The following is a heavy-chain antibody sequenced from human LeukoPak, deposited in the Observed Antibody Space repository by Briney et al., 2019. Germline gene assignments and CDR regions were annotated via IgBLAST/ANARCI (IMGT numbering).Heavy chain of an antibody. J-gene: IGHJ3*02. CDR1: GFTFSSYE. D-gene: IGHD2-8*01. CDR3: ARDLIGKGTKAFDI. V-gene: IGHV3-48*03. CDR2: ISSSSSTI. Sequence: HPGGSLRLSCAASGFTFSSYEMNWVRQAPGKGLEWVSYISSSSSTIYYADSVKGRFTISRDNAKNSLYLQMNSLRAEDTAVYYCARDLIGKGTKAFDIWGQGTMVTVSS.